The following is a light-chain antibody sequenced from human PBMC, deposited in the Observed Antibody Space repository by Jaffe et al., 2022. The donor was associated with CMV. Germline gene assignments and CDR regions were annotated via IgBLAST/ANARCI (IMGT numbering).Light chain of an antibody. CDR1: QSVTSDY. CDR3: QQYGNSPPWT. Sequence: EIVLTQSPGTLSLSPGQGVALSCRASQSVTSDYLAWYQQSPGQAPRLLIYGASSRATGIPDRFSGSGSGTDFTLTISRLEPEDFAVYYCQQYGNSPPWTFGQGTKVEIK. J-gene: IGKJ1*01. V-gene: IGKV3-20*01. CDR2: GAS.